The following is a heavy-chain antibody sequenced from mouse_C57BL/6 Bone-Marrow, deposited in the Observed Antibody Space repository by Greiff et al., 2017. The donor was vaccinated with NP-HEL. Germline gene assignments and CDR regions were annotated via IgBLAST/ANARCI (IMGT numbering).Heavy chain of an antibody. CDR3: ASGGVRRGFGY. CDR1: GYTFTSYW. V-gene: IGHV1-61*01. CDR2: IYPSDSET. D-gene: IGHD2-14*01. Sequence: VQLQQPGAELVRPGSSVKLSCKASGYTFTSYWMDWVKQRPGQGLDWIGNIYPSDSETHYTQKFKDKATLTAAKSSSPAYLQLRSLTSEGSGVYYCASGGVRRGFGYWGEGTLVTVSA. J-gene: IGHJ3*01.